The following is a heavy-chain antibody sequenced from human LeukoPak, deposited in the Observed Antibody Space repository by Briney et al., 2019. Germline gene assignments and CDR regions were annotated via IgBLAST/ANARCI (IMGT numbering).Heavy chain of an antibody. CDR2: INHSGST. D-gene: IGHD3-16*01. CDR3: ARVRGNRGKYFDP. J-gene: IGHJ4*02. Sequence: SETLSLTCAVYGGSFSGYYWSWIRHPPGKGLELIGEINHSGSTNYNPSLKSRVTISVDTSKNQFSLKLSSVTAADTAVYYCARVRGNRGKYFDPWGQGTLVTVSS. V-gene: IGHV4-34*01. CDR1: GGSFSGYY.